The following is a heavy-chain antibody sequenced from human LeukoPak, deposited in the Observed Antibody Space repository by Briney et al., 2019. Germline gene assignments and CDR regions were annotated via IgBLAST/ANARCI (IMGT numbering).Heavy chain of an antibody. D-gene: IGHD1-26*01. J-gene: IGHJ4*02. V-gene: IGHV3-23*01. CDR1: GFIFSSYV. Sequence: GGSLRLSCAASGFIFSSYVMSWVRQAPGKGLEWVSSISGSGGYTYYADSVKGRFTISRDNSKNTLYLQMNSLRAEDTAVYYCAEEVGNTYPTFDYWGQGTLVTVSS. CDR3: AEEVGNTYPTFDY. CDR2: ISGSGGYT.